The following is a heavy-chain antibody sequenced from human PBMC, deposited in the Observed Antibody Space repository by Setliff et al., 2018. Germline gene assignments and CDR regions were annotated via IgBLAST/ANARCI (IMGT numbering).Heavy chain of an antibody. V-gene: IGHV4-34*01. CDR2: INHSGST. CDR3: AREQRSALFDY. J-gene: IGHJ4*02. Sequence: PSETLSLTCAVCGGSFSTYYWIWIRQPPGKGLEWIGEINHSGSTNYNPSLKSRVTISVDTSKNQFSLKLSSVTAADTAVYYCAREQRSALFDYWGQGTLVTVSS. D-gene: IGHD1-1*01. CDR1: GGSFSTYY.